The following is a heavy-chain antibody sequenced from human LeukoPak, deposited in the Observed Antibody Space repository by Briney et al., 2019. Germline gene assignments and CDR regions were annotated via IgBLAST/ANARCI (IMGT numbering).Heavy chain of an antibody. V-gene: IGHV3-11*06. CDR3: ARDYGDSY. D-gene: IGHD4-17*01. Sequence: GGSLRLSCAASGFTFSDYYMTWIRQAPGQGLEWVSYISSSGGYTNYADSVRGRFTISRDNAKNSVYLQMNSLRAEDTAVYYCARDYGDSYWGQGALVTVSS. CDR1: GFTFSDYY. CDR2: ISSSGGYT. J-gene: IGHJ4*02.